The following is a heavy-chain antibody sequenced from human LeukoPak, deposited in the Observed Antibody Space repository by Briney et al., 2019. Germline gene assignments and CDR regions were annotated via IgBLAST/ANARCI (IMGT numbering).Heavy chain of an antibody. CDR1: GFTFSSYA. Sequence: GGSLRLSCAASGFTFSSYAMSWVRQAPGKGLEWVSAISGSGGSTYYADSVKGRLTISRDNSKNTLYLQMNSLRAEDTAVYYCAKDSFDYYDSSGYTPTVIWGQGTLVTVSS. V-gene: IGHV3-23*01. CDR2: ISGSGGST. D-gene: IGHD3-22*01. CDR3: AKDSFDYYDSSGYTPTVI. J-gene: IGHJ4*02.